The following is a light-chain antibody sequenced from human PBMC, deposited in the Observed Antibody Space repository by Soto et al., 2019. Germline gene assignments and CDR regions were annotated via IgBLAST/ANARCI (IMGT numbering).Light chain of an antibody. Sequence: ALAQPASVSGSPGQTITISCTGTSSDVGGYNAVSWYQHHPGKAPKLIIYEVTHRPAGVSDRFSASKTGNTASLTISGLQAEDEADYYCNSFRVNRLYVFGTGTKVTVL. J-gene: IGLJ1*01. CDR3: NSFRVNRLYV. CDR2: EVT. CDR1: SSDVGGYNA. V-gene: IGLV2-14*01.